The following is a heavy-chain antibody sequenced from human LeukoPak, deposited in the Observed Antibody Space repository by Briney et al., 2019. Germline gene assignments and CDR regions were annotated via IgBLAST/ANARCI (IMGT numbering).Heavy chain of an antibody. CDR3: ARDPYYDFWRGYYYYMDV. CDR2: IYYSGST. V-gene: IGHV4-39*07. Sequence: SETLSLTCTVSGGSISSSSYYWGWIRQPPGKGLEWIGSIYYSGSTYYSPSLKSRVAISVDTSKNQFSLKLSSVTAADTAVYYCARDPYYDFWRGYYYYMDVWGKGTTVTVSS. J-gene: IGHJ6*03. D-gene: IGHD3-3*01. CDR1: GGSISSSSYY.